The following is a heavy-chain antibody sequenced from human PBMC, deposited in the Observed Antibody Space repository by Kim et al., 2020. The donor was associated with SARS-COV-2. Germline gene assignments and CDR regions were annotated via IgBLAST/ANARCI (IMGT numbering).Heavy chain of an antibody. V-gene: IGHV1-18*01. Sequence: ASVKVSCKASGYTFTSYGISWVRQAPGHGLEWMGWISAYNGNTNYAQKLQGRVTITTDTSTSTAYMELRSLRSDHTAVYYCAIDDRTGANYYNGMDVWGQ. CDR2: ISAYNGNT. D-gene: IGHD3-22*01. CDR1: GYTFTSYG. J-gene: IGHJ6*02. CDR3: AIDDRTGANYYNGMDV.